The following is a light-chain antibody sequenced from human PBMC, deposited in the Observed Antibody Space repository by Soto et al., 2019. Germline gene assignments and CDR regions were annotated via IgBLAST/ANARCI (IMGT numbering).Light chain of an antibody. CDR1: SSDVGGYNY. Sequence: QSALTQPASVSGSPGQSITISCTGTSSDVGGYNYVSWYQQHPGKAPKLMIYDVSNRPSGVSNRFSGSKSGNTASLTISGLQAEDEADYYCSSYTPISTLEWVFGGGTKVTVL. J-gene: IGLJ3*02. V-gene: IGLV2-14*01. CDR3: SSYTPISTLEWV. CDR2: DVS.